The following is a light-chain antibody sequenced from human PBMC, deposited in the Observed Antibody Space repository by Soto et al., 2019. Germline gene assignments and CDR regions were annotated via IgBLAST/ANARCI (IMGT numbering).Light chain of an antibody. CDR1: RSDVGGYNL. J-gene: IGLJ2*01. CDR3: SSYAGRITLV. Sequence: QSGLTQTASVSGSPGQSITMSCTGSRSDVGGYNLVSWYQQHPGKPPNHLFSDDKKRPSGVSDRFSGSKSGNTASLTISGLQAEDEGDYYCSSYAGRITLVFGGGTKVTVL. V-gene: IGLV2-23*01. CDR2: DDK.